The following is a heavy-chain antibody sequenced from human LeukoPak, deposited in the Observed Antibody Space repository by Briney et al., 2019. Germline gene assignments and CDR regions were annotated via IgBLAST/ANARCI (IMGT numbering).Heavy chain of an antibody. CDR3: ARGGRGSAAVVAPRSFDI. V-gene: IGHV3-53*01. Sequence: GGSLRLSCAASGFTVSGIHMVWVRQAPGKGLEWVSVTYTGGNSYYADSVKGRFIISRDISKNTLYLQMNSLRAEDSALYYCARGGRGSAAVVAPRSFDIWGQGTMVTVSS. CDR2: TYTGGNS. D-gene: IGHD3-22*01. CDR1: GFTVSGIH. J-gene: IGHJ3*02.